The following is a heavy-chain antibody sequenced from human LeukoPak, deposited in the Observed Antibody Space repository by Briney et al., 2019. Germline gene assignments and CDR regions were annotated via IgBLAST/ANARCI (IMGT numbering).Heavy chain of an antibody. D-gene: IGHD6-13*01. J-gene: IGHJ6*02. Sequence: GGSLRLSCAASGFIFSSYPMSWVRQAPGKGLEWVSGITGSGGNTYYADSVKGRFTISKDNSKNTVYLQMSSLRVDDTAVYYCAKAASSSWPSYYYGMDVWGQGTTVTVSS. V-gene: IGHV3-23*01. CDR1: GFIFSSYP. CDR2: ITGSGGNT. CDR3: AKAASSSWPSYYYGMDV.